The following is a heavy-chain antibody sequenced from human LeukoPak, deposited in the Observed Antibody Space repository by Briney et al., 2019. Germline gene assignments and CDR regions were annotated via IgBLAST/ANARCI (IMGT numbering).Heavy chain of an antibody. CDR3: ARDLNSYYYYYMDV. CDR2: IYSGGST. CDR1: GFTVSSNY. Sequence: GGSXRLSCAASGFTVSSNYMSWVRQAPGKGLEWVSVIYSGGSTYYADSVKGRFTISRDNSKNTLYLQMNSLRAEDTAVYYCARDLNSYYYYYMDVWGKGTTVTVSS. J-gene: IGHJ6*03. V-gene: IGHV3-53*01. D-gene: IGHD1-7*01.